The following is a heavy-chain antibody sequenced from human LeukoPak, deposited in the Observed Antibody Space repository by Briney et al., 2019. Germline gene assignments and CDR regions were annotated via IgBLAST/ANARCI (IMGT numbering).Heavy chain of an antibody. D-gene: IGHD4-17*01. V-gene: IGHV1-8*03. CDR1: GYTFTSYD. J-gene: IGHJ5*02. CDR2: MNPNSGNT. CDR3: ARVRDYGDYRDWFDP. Sequence: ASVKVSCKASGYTFTSYDINWVRQATGQGLEWMGWMNPNSGNTGYAQKFQGRVTITRNTSISTAYMELSSLRSEDTALYYCARVRDYGDYRDWFDPWGQGTLVTVSS.